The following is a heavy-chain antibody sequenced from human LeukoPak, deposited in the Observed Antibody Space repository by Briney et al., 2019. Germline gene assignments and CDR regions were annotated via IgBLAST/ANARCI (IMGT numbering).Heavy chain of an antibody. D-gene: IGHD3-16*01. CDR2: ISAYNGNT. Sequence: PVASVKVSCKASGYTFTSDGISWVRQAPGQGLEWMGWISAYNGNTTYAQKLQGRVTMTPDTSTSTAYKELRSLRSDDTGVYYCARDMRNGWGWWFSKTDAYYYYGMDVWGQGTTVTVSS. CDR1: GYTFTSDG. V-gene: IGHV1-18*01. J-gene: IGHJ6*02. CDR3: ARDMRNGWGWWFSKTDAYYYYGMDV.